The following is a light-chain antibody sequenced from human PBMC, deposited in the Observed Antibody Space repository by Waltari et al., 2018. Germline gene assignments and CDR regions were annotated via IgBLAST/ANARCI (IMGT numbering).Light chain of an antibody. Sequence: EIVMTQSPATLSVSPGERATLSCRASQSVRNNLAWYQQKPGQAPRLLLYGASTRATGFPGRFSGSGSGTEFTLTISSLQSEDFAVYYCQQYNSWPRTFGQGTKVEIK. CDR3: QQYNSWPRT. V-gene: IGKV3-15*01. J-gene: IGKJ1*01. CDR1: QSVRNN. CDR2: GAS.